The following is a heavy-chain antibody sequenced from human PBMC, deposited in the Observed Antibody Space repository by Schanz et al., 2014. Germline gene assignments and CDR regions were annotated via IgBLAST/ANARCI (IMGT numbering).Heavy chain of an antibody. CDR3: ARDDRAYYYGMDV. Sequence: QGQLVQSGAEVKKPGASVKVSCKASGGTFSTYPINWLRQAPGQGLEWMGWINPNTGGTNFAQKFQGWVTVTRDTSISTVYMELSRVTYEDTAVYYCARDDRAYYYGMDVWGQGTTVTVSS. CDR1: GGTFSTYP. CDR2: INPNTGGT. V-gene: IGHV1-2*04. J-gene: IGHJ6*02. D-gene: IGHD3-22*01.